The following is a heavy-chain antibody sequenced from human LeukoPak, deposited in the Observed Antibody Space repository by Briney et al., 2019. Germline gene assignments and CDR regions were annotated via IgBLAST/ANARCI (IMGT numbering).Heavy chain of an antibody. CDR3: ATMYYYDSSGYYPYYFDY. CDR1: GYSFTSYW. CDR2: TYPGDSDT. D-gene: IGHD3-22*01. V-gene: IGHV5-51*01. Sequence: GESLKISCKGSGYSFTSYWIGWVRQMPGKGLEWMGITYPGDSDTRYSPSFQGQVTISADKSISTAYLQWSSLKASDTAMYYCATMYYYDSSGYYPYYFDYWGQGTLVTVSS. J-gene: IGHJ4*02.